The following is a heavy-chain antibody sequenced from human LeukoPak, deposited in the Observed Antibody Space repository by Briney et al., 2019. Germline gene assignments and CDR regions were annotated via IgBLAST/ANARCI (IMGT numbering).Heavy chain of an antibody. J-gene: IGHJ4*02. D-gene: IGHD3-22*01. Sequence: GGSLRLSCAASGFTFSSYSMNWVRQAPGKGLEWVSSISSSSSYIYYADSVKGRFTISRDNAKNSLYLQMNSLRAEDTAVYYCASLALYDSSGYYPYSAPLNYCGQGTLVTVSS. CDR1: GFTFSSYS. V-gene: IGHV3-21*01. CDR3: ASLALYDSSGYYPYSAPLNY. CDR2: ISSSSSYI.